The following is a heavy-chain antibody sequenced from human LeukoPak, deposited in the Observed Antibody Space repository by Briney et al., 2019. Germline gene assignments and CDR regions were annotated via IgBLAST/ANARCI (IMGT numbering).Heavy chain of an antibody. D-gene: IGHD3-9*01. V-gene: IGHV3-23*01. CDR2: LSSSGGST. CDR1: GFTFDDYA. Sequence: GRSLRLSCAASGFTFDDYAMHWVRQAPGKGLEWDSALSSSGGSTYYADSVKGRFTISRDNSENTLYLQMSSLRAEDTAVYYCAKGGGFDWLNYYYMDVWGKGTTVIISS. J-gene: IGHJ6*03. CDR3: AKGGGFDWLNYYYMDV.